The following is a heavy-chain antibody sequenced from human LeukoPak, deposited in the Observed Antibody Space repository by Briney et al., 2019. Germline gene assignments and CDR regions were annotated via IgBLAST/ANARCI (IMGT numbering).Heavy chain of an antibody. J-gene: IGHJ4*02. CDR2: ISYDGSNR. Sequence: GRSLGLSCAASGFTFSSYGMHWVRQAPGKGLERVAVISYDGSNRYYADSVRGRFTISTDNSKNTLYLLMNSLRAEDTAVYYCAKDSRPLDDPDSYYFDYWGQGALVTVSS. CDR1: GFTFSSYG. CDR3: AKDSRPLDDPDSYYFDY. V-gene: IGHV3-30*18. D-gene: IGHD1-1*01.